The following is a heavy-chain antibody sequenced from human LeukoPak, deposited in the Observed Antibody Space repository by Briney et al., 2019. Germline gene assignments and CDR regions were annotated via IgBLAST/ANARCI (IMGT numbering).Heavy chain of an antibody. Sequence: GGSLRLSCAASGFTFSSYAMHWVRHAPGQGLVWVPRIKGDGISTNYADSVKGRFTISRDIAKNTLYLQMNSLRAEDTAMYYCARVWGEQLVPGWVNYYYAMDVWGQGTTVTVSS. D-gene: IGHD6-6*01. CDR1: GFTFSSYA. CDR2: IKGDGIST. J-gene: IGHJ6*02. V-gene: IGHV3-74*01. CDR3: ARVWGEQLVPGWVNYYYAMDV.